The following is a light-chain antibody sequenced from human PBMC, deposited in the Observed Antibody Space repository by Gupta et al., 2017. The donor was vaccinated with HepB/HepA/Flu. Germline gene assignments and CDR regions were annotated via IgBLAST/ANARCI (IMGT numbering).Light chain of an antibody. Sequence: EMVLTQSPVTLPLSPGERATLSCRASQSVSSYLAWYQQKPGQAPRLLIYDASNRATGIPARFSGSGSGTDFTLTISSLEPEDFAVYYCQQRSNWPLTFGGGTKVEIK. V-gene: IGKV3-11*01. CDR1: QSVSSY. CDR2: DAS. CDR3: QQRSNWPLT. J-gene: IGKJ4*01.